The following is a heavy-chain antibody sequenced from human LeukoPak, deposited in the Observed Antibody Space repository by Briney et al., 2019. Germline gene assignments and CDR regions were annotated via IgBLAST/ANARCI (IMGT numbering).Heavy chain of an antibody. V-gene: IGHV3-7*01. D-gene: IGHD4-17*01. CDR1: GFTFSSYW. J-gene: IGHJ4*02. Sequence: GGSLRLSCAASGFTFSSYWMSWVRQAPGKGLEWVANIKQDGSEKYYVDSVKGRFTISRDNAKNSLYLQVNSLRAEDTAVYYCAREYSSGGDYAFDYWGQGNLVTVSS. CDR3: AREYSSGGDYAFDY. CDR2: IKQDGSEK.